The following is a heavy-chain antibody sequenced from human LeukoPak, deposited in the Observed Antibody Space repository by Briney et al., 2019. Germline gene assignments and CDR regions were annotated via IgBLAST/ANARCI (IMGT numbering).Heavy chain of an antibody. D-gene: IGHD3-16*01. CDR1: GFTFSSYS. Sequence: GGSLRLSCAASGFTFSSYSMNWVRQAPGKGLEWVSSISSSSSYIYYADSVKGRFTISRGNSKNTLCLQMNSLRAEDTAVYYCAKDWEGGDYFDYWGQGTLVTVSS. CDR2: ISSSSSYI. J-gene: IGHJ4*02. V-gene: IGHV3-21*01. CDR3: AKDWEGGDYFDY.